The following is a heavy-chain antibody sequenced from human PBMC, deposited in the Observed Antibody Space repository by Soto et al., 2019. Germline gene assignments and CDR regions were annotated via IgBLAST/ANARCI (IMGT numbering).Heavy chain of an antibody. D-gene: IGHD5-18*01. Sequence: PSETLSLTCTVSGGSISSGDYYWSWIRQPPGKGLEWIGYIYYSGSTYYNPSLKSRVTISVDTSKNQFSLKLSSVTAADTAVYYCARSRGYSYDIPEWGQGTLVTVSS. CDR3: ARSRGYSYDIPE. V-gene: IGHV4-30-4*01. CDR2: IYYSGST. CDR1: GGSISSGDYY. J-gene: IGHJ4*02.